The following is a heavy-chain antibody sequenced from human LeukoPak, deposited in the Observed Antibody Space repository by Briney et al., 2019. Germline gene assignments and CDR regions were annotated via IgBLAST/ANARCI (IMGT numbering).Heavy chain of an antibody. D-gene: IGHD3-22*01. Sequence: GGSLRLSCAVSGFTFSNYGMSWVRQAPGKGLEWVGRIKSKTDGGTTDYAAPVKGRFTIFRDDSKNTLYLQMNSLTTEDTAVYYCTTDASAYYDISTYYPWGQGTLVTVSS. CDR3: TTDASAYYDISTYYP. CDR2: IKSKTDGGTT. V-gene: IGHV3-15*01. J-gene: IGHJ4*02. CDR1: GFTFSNYG.